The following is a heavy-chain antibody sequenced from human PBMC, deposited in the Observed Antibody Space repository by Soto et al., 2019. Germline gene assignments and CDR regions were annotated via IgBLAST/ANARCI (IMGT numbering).Heavy chain of an antibody. CDR2: IIPIFGTA. CDR3: ARDQSGSYIFDY. Sequence: SVKVSCKASGGTFSSYAINWVRQAPGQGLEWMGGIIPIFGTANYAQKFQGRVTITADESTSTAYMELSSLRSEDTAVYYCARDQSGSYIFDYWGPGTLVPVSS. D-gene: IGHD1-26*01. J-gene: IGHJ4*02. CDR1: GGTFSSYA. V-gene: IGHV1-69*13.